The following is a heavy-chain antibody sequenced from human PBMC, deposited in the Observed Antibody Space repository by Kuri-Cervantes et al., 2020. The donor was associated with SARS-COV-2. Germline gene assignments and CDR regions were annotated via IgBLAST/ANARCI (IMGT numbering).Heavy chain of an antibody. CDR1: GGSISSYY. J-gene: IGHJ2*01. D-gene: IGHD6-19*01. Sequence: GSLRLSCTVSGGSISSYYWSWIRQPPGKGLEWIGRIYTSGSTNYNPSLKSRVTMSVDTSKNQFSLKLSSVTAADTAVYYCARSRIAVADWYFDLWGRGTLVTVSS. CDR3: ARSRIAVADWYFDL. V-gene: IGHV4-4*07. CDR2: IYTSGST.